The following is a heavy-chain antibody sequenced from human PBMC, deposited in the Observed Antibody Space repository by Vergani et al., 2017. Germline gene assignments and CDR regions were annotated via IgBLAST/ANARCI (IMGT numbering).Heavy chain of an antibody. CDR3: AKGANWNALINWFDP. V-gene: IGHV3-9*01. D-gene: IGHD1-20*01. CDR2: ISWKRGST. J-gene: IGHJ5*02. CDR1: GFTFDDYA. Sequence: EVQLVESGGVVVQPGRSLRLSCAASGFTFDDYAMHWVRQAPGKGLEWVSGISWKRGSTGYADSVKGRFTISRDNAKNSLYLQMNSLRAEDTALYYCAKGANWNALINWFDPWGQGTLVTVSS.